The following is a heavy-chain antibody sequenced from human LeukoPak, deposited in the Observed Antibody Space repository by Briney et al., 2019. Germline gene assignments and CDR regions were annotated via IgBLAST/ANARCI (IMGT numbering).Heavy chain of an antibody. CDR2: INYSGST. V-gene: IGHV4-34*01. CDR1: GGSLSGYY. CDR3: ARDPPGSYGPEGYFDY. J-gene: IGHJ4*02. D-gene: IGHD3-16*01. Sequence: SETLSLTCAVYGGSLSGYYWSWIRQPPGKGLEWIGEINYSGSTNYKPSLKSRVTISVDTSKNQFSLKLSSVTAADTAVYYCARDPPGSYGPEGYFDYWGQGTLVTVSS.